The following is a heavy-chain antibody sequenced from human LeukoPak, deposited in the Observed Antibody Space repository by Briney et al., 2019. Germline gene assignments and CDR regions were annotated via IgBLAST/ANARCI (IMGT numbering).Heavy chain of an antibody. V-gene: IGHV3-30*18. D-gene: IGHD2/OR15-2a*01. CDR3: AKDGVSELIADY. CDR2: ISSYGSDE. J-gene: IGHJ4*02. CDR1: GFSFSNYG. Sequence: GRSLRLSCAASGFSFSNYGMHWVRQTPGKGLEWVAAISSYGSDEYYADSLKGRFTISRDNSKKTLHLQMNGLRAEDTAVYYCAKDGVSELIADYWGQGTLVTVSS.